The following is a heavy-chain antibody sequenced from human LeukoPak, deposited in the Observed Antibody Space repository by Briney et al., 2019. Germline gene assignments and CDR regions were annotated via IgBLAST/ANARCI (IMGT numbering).Heavy chain of an antibody. CDR2: IKEVGSIQ. V-gene: IGHV3-7*04. CDR3: ARAGWTGVAVSDY. Sequence: PGGSLRLSCVASGVTFRFYWTTSVRHAPGERLWRLDNIKEVGSIQCNLDYVRGRITISREDAKTSVYLQLNSLRAADTAVYDCARAGWTGVAVSDYWGQGTLVTVSS. CDR1: GVTFRFYW. J-gene: IGHJ4*02. D-gene: IGHD6-19*01.